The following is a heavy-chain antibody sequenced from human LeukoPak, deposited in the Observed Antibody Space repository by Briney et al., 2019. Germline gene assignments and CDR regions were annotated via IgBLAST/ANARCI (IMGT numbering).Heavy chain of an antibody. CDR3: ASAAVAGFLNWFDP. CDR2: INPNSGGT. Sequence: ASVKVSCKASGYTFTGYYMHWVRQAPGQGLEWMGWINPNSGGTNYAQKFQGRVTMTRDTSINTAYMELSRLKSDDTAVYYCASAAVAGFLNWFDPWGQGTLVTVSS. V-gene: IGHV1-2*02. J-gene: IGHJ5*02. CDR1: GYTFTGYY. D-gene: IGHD6-19*01.